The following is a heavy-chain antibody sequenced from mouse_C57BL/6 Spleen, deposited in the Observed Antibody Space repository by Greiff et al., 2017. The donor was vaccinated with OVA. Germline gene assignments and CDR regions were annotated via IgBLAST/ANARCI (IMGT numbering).Heavy chain of an antibody. CDR1: GYTFTSYW. J-gene: IGHJ3*01. CDR2: IHPNSGST. CDR3: ARETMIKEAWFAY. D-gene: IGHD2-4*01. V-gene: IGHV1-64*01. Sequence: QVQLQQPGAELVKPGASVKLSCKASGYTFTSYWMHWVKQRPGQGLEWIGMIHPNSGSTNYNEKFKSKATLTVDKSSSTAYMQLSSLTSEDSAVYYCARETMIKEAWFAYWGQGTLVTVSA.